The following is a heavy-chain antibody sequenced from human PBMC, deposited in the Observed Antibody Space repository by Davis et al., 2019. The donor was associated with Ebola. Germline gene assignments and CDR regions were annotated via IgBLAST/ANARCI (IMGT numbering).Heavy chain of an antibody. Sequence: GESLKISCAASGFTLSGYDMNWVRQAPGKGLEWVAVISYDGSNKYYADSVKGRFTISRDNSKNTLYLQMNSLRAEDTAVYYCAREYGDYEYYYYGMDVWGQGTTVTVSS. D-gene: IGHD4-17*01. J-gene: IGHJ6*02. V-gene: IGHV3-30*19. CDR3: AREYGDYEYYYYGMDV. CDR2: ISYDGSNK. CDR1: GFTLSGYD.